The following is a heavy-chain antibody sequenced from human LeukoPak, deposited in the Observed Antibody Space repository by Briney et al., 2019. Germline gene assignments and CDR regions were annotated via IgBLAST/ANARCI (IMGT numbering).Heavy chain of an antibody. D-gene: IGHD1-26*01. CDR2: ISAYNGNT. Sequence: ASVKVSCKASGYTFTSYAMNWVRQAPGQGLEWMGWISAYNGNTNYAQKLQGRVTMTTDTSTSTAYMELRSLRSDDTAVYYCARDKTSLGASRKISRPLFDYWGQGTLVTVSS. CDR1: GYTFTSYA. CDR3: ARDKTSLGASRKISRPLFDY. J-gene: IGHJ4*02. V-gene: IGHV1-18*01.